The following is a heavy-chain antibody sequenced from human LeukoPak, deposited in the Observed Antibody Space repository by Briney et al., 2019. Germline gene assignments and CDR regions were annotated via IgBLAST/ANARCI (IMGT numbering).Heavy chain of an antibody. J-gene: IGHJ5*02. D-gene: IGHD3-10*01. CDR2: IKQDGSEK. CDR3: ARDHGLWFGTNWFDP. Sequence: PGGSLRLSCAASGFTFSSYWMSWVRQAPGKGLEGVANIKQDGSEKYYVDPVKGRFTISRDNAKNSLYLQMNSLRAEDTAVYYCARDHGLWFGTNWFDPWGQGTLVTVSS. V-gene: IGHV3-7*03. CDR1: GFTFSSYW.